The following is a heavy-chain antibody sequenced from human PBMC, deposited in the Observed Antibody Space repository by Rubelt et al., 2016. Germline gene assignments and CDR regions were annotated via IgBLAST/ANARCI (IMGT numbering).Heavy chain of an antibody. J-gene: IGHJ5*02. CDR3: ASDYGDYEGWFDP. CDR1: GYTFTSYG. CDR2: MNPNSGNT. Sequence: QVQLVQSGAEVKKPGASVKVSCKASGYTFTSYGISWVRQAPGQGLEWMGWMNPNSGNTGLAKKFQGRVTMIRNTSISTAYMELSSLRSEDTAVYYCASDYGDYEGWFDPWGQGTLVTVSS. D-gene: IGHD4-17*01. V-gene: IGHV1-8*02.